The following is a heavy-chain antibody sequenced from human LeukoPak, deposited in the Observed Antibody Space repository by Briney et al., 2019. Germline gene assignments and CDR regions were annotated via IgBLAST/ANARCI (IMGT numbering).Heavy chain of an antibody. D-gene: IGHD1-14*01. CDR1: GFTFGDYA. CDR2: INTDGSST. V-gene: IGHV3-74*01. J-gene: IGHJ6*02. Sequence: PGRSLRLSCTASGFTFGDYAMSWVRQAPGKGLVWVSRINTDGSSTRYADSVKGRFTISRDSAKNTLYLQMNSLRAEDTAVYYCATDTNQGRNGLDVWGQGTTVTVSS. CDR3: ATDTNQGRNGLDV.